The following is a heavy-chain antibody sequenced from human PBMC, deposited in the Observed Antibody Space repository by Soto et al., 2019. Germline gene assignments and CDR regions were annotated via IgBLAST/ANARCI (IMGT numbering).Heavy chain of an antibody. CDR2: INHSGST. D-gene: IGHD3-16*01. CDR1: GGSFSGYY. V-gene: IGHV4-34*01. CDR3: ASGSHGTSGAVTAHLGDYYGLDV. Sequence: SETLSLTCAVYGGSFSGYYWSWIRQPPGKGLEWIGEINHSGSTNYNPSLKSRVTISVDTSKNQFSLKLSSVTAADTAVYYCASGSHGTSGAVTAHLGDYYGLDVWGQGTTVTVSS. J-gene: IGHJ6*02.